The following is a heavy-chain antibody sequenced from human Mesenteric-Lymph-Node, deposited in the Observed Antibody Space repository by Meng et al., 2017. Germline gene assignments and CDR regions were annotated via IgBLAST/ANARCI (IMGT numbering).Heavy chain of an antibody. J-gene: IGHJ5*02. CDR2: IIPIFGTA. CDR3: ARDAIGRGSSWYPNWFDP. Sequence: SVKVSCKASGGTFSSYAISWVRQAPGQGLEWMGGIIPIFGTANYAQKFQGRVTITADKSTSTAYMELSSVTAADTAVYYCARDAIGRGSSWYPNWFDPWGQGTLVTVSS. V-gene: IGHV1-69*06. D-gene: IGHD6-13*01. CDR1: GGTFSSYA.